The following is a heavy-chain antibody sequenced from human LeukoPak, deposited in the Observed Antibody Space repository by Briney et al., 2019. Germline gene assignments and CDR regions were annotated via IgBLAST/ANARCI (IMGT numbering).Heavy chain of an antibody. CDR2: ISSNGGST. V-gene: IGHV3-64*01. CDR1: GFTFSSYA. Sequence: PGGSLRLSCAASGFTFSSYAMHWVRQAPGKGLEYVSAISSNGGSTYYANSVKGRFTISRDNSKNTLYLQMGSLRAEDMAVYYCAREPYYDFWSGYPGYMDVWGKGTTVTVSS. CDR3: AREPYYDFWSGYPGYMDV. J-gene: IGHJ6*03. D-gene: IGHD3-3*01.